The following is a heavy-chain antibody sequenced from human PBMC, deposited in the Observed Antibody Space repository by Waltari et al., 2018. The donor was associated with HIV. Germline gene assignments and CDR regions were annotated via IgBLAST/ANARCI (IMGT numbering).Heavy chain of an antibody. D-gene: IGHD2-21*01. CDR2: ITYDGNA. J-gene: IGHJ4*02. Sequence: QVRLEQWGAGVLQPSETLSLTCAVKDGSLRDHHRMWMGQFPGQGLEWLGAITYDGNANYIPSLQSRLTVSLHNGNNQFFLKLTSVTAADSAAYYCARARLLNFDPYYFDLWGQGTLVTVSS. CDR1: DGSLRDHH. V-gene: IGHV4-34*02. CDR3: ARARLLNFDPYYFDL.